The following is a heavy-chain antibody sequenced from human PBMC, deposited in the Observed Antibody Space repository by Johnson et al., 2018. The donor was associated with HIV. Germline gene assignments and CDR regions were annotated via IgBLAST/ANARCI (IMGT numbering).Heavy chain of an antibody. V-gene: IGHV3-30*04. Sequence: QEQLVESGGGVVQPGRSLRLSCAASGFTFSSYPMHWVRQAPGKGLEWVAFISYDGNSKYFADSVKGRFTISRDNSKNTLYLQMNSLRPEDTAVYYCARLPSGYSRDAFDIWGQGTMVTVSS. J-gene: IGHJ3*02. CDR1: GFTFSSYP. CDR3: ARLPSGYSRDAFDI. CDR2: ISYDGNSK. D-gene: IGHD5-18*01.